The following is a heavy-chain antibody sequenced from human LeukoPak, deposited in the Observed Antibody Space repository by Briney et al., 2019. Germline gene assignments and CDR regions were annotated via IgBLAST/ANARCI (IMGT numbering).Heavy chain of an antibody. CDR2: IIPIFGTA. CDR1: GGTFSSYA. V-gene: IGHV1-69*05. CDR3: ARELGGGYFFDY. D-gene: IGHD1-26*01. Sequence: WASVKVSCKASGGTFSSYAISWVRQAPGQGLEWMGGIIPIFGTANYAQKFQGRVTITTDESTSTAYMELSSLRSEDTAVYYCARELGGGYFFDYWGQGTLVTVSS. J-gene: IGHJ4*02.